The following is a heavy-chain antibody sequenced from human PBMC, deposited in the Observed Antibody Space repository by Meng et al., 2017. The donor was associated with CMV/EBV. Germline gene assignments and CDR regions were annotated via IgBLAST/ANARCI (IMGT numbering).Heavy chain of an antibody. J-gene: IGHJ5*02. CDR1: GGSFSGYY. Sequence: GSLRLSCAVYGGSFSGYYWSWIRQPPGKGLEWIGEINHSGSTNYNPSLKSRVTISVDTSKNQFSLKLSSVTAADTAVYYCARVEKRWKLRNWFDPWGQGTLVTVSS. D-gene: IGHD1-26*01. CDR2: INHSGST. CDR3: ARVEKRWKLRNWFDP. V-gene: IGHV4-34*01.